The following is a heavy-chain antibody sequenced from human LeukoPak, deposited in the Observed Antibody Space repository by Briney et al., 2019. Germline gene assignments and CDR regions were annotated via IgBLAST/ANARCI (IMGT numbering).Heavy chain of an antibody. D-gene: IGHD1-1*01. CDR1: GGTFSSYA. CDR3: ARIGSYYFDY. V-gene: IGHV1-69*05. J-gene: IGHJ4*02. Sequence: ASVKVSCKASGGTFSSYAISWVRQAPGQGLEWMGRIIPIFGTANYAQKFQGRVTITTDESTSTAYMELSSLRSEDTAVYYCARIGSYYFDYWGQGTLVTVSS. CDR2: IIPIFGTA.